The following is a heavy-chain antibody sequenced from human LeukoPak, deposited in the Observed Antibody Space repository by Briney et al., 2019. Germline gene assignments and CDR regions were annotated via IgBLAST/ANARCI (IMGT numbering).Heavy chain of an antibody. D-gene: IGHD4-17*01. V-gene: IGHV3-73*01. CDR2: IRSKANSYAT. CDR1: GFTFSGSA. CDR3: AGSTVTTYQDAFDI. J-gene: IGHJ3*02. Sequence: GGSLRLSCAASGFTFSGSAMHWVRQASGKGLEWVGRIRSKANSYATAYAASVKGRFTISRDDSKNTAYLQMNSLKTEDTAVYYCAGSTVTTYQDAFDIWGQGAMVTVSS.